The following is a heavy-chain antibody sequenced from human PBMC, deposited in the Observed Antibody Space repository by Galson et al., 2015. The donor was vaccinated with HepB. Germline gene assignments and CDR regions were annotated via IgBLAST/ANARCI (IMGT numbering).Heavy chain of an antibody. CDR2: INTNAGNP. D-gene: IGHD3-10*01. Sequence: SVKVSCKASGYTFTNYAMNWVRQAPGQGLEWMGWINTNAGNPTYAQGFTGRFVFSLDTSVSTAYLQISSLKAEDTAVYYCARGVLWFGNYYYYYYGMDVWGQGTTVTVSS. V-gene: IGHV7-4-1*02. CDR3: ARGVLWFGNYYYYYYGMDV. CDR1: GYTFTNYA. J-gene: IGHJ6*02.